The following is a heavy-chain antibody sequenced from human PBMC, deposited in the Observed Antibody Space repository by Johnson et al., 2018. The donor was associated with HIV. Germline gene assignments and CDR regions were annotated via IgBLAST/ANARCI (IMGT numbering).Heavy chain of an antibody. CDR3: ARTPSLPGAFDI. J-gene: IGHJ3*02. Sequence: VQLVESGGDLVQPGRSLKLACAASGFNFDVYAMHWVRQVLGKGLEWVSSISGSGGTTYYADSVKGRFTISRDNSKNSLYLQMNSLRAEDTAVYYCARTPSLPGAFDIWGQGTMVTVSS. CDR1: GFNFDVYA. V-gene: IGHV3-23*04. D-gene: IGHD1-14*01. CDR2: ISGSGGTT.